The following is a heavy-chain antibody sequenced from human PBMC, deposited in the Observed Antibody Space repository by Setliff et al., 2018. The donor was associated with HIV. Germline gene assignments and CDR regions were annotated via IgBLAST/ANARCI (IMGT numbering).Heavy chain of an antibody. V-gene: IGHV4-61*09. CDR1: GVSISSGSYY. CDR3: ARDRGGRGGFDSSGYPLKWFDP. CDR2: IYPSGST. J-gene: IGHJ5*02. D-gene: IGHD3-22*01. Sequence: TSETLSLTCTVSGVSISSGSYYWSWIRQPAGKGLEWIGHIYPSGSTNYNPSLKSRVTISVDTSKNQFSLKLSSVTAADTAVYYCARDRGGRGGFDSSGYPLKWFDPWGQGTLVTVSS.